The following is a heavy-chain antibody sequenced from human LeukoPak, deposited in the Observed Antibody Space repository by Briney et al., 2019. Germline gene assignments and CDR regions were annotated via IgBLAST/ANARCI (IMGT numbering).Heavy chain of an antibody. CDR2: ISYDGSNK. CDR1: GFTFSSYA. J-gene: IGHJ6*02. D-gene: IGHD2-2*01. V-gene: IGHV3-30-3*01. CDR3: ARDLGCSSTSCYVDYYYHGMDV. Sequence: TGGSLRLSCAASGFTFSSYAMHWVRQAPGKGLEWVAVISYDGSNKYYADSVKGRFTISRDNSKNTLYLQMNSLRAEDTAVYYCARDLGCSSTSCYVDYYYHGMDVWGQGTTVTVSS.